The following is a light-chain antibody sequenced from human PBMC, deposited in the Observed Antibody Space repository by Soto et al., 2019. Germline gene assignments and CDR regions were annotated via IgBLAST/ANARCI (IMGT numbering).Light chain of an antibody. V-gene: IGLV1-51*02. CDR1: SSNIGNNY. CDR3: GTWDNSLLGGV. CDR2: ENN. J-gene: IGLJ3*02. Sequence: QSVLTQPPSVSAAPGQMVTISCSGSSSNIGNNYVSWYQQLPGTAPKLLIYENNKRPSGIPDRFSGSTSGTSATLGITGLQTGDEADYYCGTWDNSLLGGVFGGGTQLTVL.